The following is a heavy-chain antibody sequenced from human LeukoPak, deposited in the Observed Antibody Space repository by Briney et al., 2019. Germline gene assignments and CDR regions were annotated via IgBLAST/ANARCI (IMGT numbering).Heavy chain of an antibody. CDR3: ARDTTVASGMQH. Sequence: SETLSLTCSVSGGSLSTYSWSWVRQSPGKRLEWIGYIYYGGTTNYNPSLKSRVTISADTAKNQFSLRLRSVAAADTAIYYCARDTTVASGMQHWGQGTLVTVSS. D-gene: IGHD4-23*01. CDR1: GGSLSTYS. CDR2: IYYGGTT. J-gene: IGHJ4*02. V-gene: IGHV4-59*01.